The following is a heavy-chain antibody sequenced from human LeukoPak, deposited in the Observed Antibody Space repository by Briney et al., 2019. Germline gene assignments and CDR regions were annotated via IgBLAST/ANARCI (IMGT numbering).Heavy chain of an antibody. Sequence: PGGSLRLSCAASGFTFSSYGMHWVRQPPGKGLEWIGSIYYSGSTYYNPSLKSRVTISVDTSKNQFSLKLSSVTAADTAVYYCASQGGCSGGSCYKNWGQGTLVTVSS. V-gene: IGHV4-39*01. CDR1: GFTFSSYG. CDR3: ASQGGCSGGSCYKN. J-gene: IGHJ1*01. CDR2: IYYSGST. D-gene: IGHD2-15*01.